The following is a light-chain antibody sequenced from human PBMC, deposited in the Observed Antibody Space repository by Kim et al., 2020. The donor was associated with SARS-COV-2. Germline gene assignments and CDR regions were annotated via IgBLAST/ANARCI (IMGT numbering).Light chain of an antibody. J-gene: IGLJ2*01. CDR2: EDD. CDR3: QSYNRSNVV. V-gene: IGLV6-57*03. CDR1: SATIDDNY. Sequence: GKTVAISCTRRSATIDDNYVQWYQQRPGGVPIIVIYEDDQRPSGVSDRFSGSIYGSSPSPSLTISGLKTEAEADYYCQSYNRSNVVFGGGTQLTVL.